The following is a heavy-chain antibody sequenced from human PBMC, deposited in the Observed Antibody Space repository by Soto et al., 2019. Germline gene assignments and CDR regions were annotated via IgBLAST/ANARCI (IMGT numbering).Heavy chain of an antibody. V-gene: IGHV1-3*01. D-gene: IGHD5-12*01. CDR2: INAGNGNT. CDR1: GYTFTTYT. J-gene: IGHJ4*02. Sequence: ASVKVSCKASGYTFTTYTMHWVRQAPGQRLEWMGWINAGNGNTKYSQKFQGRVTITWDTSASTAYMELSSLRSEDTAVYYCARDRIHSGYDEWGQGTLVTVS. CDR3: ARDRIHSGYDE.